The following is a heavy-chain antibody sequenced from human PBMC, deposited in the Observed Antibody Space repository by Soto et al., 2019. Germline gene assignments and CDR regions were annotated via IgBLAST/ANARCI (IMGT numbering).Heavy chain of an antibody. Sequence: SETLSLTCTVSGGSISSNYWTWIRQPPGKGLEWIGCVYNSGSTNYNPSLKSRVTISEDTSKSQFSLKVNSMTVADTAVYYCARYRREAVAGYTLDNWGQGILVTVSS. J-gene: IGHJ4*02. CDR2: VYNSGST. CDR3: ARYRREAVAGYTLDN. CDR1: GGSISSNY. V-gene: IGHV4-59*01. D-gene: IGHD6-13*01.